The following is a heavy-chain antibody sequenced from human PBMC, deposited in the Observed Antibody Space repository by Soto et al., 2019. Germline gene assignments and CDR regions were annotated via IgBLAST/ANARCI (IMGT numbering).Heavy chain of an antibody. J-gene: IGHJ5*02. CDR1: GGSISSGGYY. Sequence: PSETLSLTCTVSGGSISSGGYYWSWIRQHPGKGLEWIGYIYYSGSTYYNPSLKSRVTISVDTSKNQFSLKLSSVTAADTAVYYCARCVSSWLRGQTLWFDPWGQGTLVTVSS. CDR2: IYYSGST. V-gene: IGHV4-31*03. CDR3: ARCVSSWLRGQTLWFDP. D-gene: IGHD6-13*01.